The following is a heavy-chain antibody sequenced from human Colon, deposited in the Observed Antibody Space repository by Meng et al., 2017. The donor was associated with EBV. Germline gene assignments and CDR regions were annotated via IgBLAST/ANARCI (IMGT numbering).Heavy chain of an antibody. J-gene: IGHJ4*02. D-gene: IGHD1-26*01. CDR1: RYTFTSYD. V-gene: IGHV1-18*01. CDR2: ISAYNGNT. Sequence: QVQLVQSGAEVKKPGASVKVSRKASRYTFTSYDINWVRQATGQGLEWMGWISAYNGNTNYAQTLQGRVTMTTDTSTSTAYMELRSLRSDDTAVYYCARVEVGITSGNYWGQGTLVTVSS. CDR3: ARVEVGITSGNY.